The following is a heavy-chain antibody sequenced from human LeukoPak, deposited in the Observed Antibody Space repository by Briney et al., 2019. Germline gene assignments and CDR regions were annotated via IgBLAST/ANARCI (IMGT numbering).Heavy chain of an antibody. J-gene: IGHJ5*02. CDR1: GFTFSSYW. CDR2: ISGSGGNT. CDR3: AKEKETTAPYNWFDP. Sequence: QPGGSLRLSCAASGFTFSSYWMSWVRQAPGKGLEWVSTISGSGGNTYYADSVKGRFTISRDNSKNTLSLQMNSLRAEDTAIYYCAKEKETTAPYNWFDPWGQGTLVTVSS. V-gene: IGHV3-23*01. D-gene: IGHD4-11*01.